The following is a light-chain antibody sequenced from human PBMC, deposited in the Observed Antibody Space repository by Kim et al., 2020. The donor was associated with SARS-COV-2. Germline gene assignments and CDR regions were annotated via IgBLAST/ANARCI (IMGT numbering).Light chain of an antibody. CDR1: TGAVTSAHY. CDR2: STS. V-gene: IGLV7-43*01. CDR3: LLYFGGAWV. Sequence: PGGTVTLTCASSTGAVTSAHYPTWFQQRPGQTPRALIYSTSNKRSWTPARFSGSLLEGKAALTLSGVQPEDEAEYYCLLYFGGAWVFGGGTTLTVL. J-gene: IGLJ3*02.